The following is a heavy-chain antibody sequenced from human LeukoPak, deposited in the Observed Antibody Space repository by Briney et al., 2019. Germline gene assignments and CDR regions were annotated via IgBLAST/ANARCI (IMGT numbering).Heavy chain of an antibody. D-gene: IGHD3-3*01. CDR2: ISWQSRTR. Sequence: PGGSLRLSCVASGFFFDDYGMHWVRQVPGKGLEWVSGISWQSRTRKYADSVRGRFTISRDNAKNSLYLQMNSLKLEDTALYYCVKDRDFRSGLDVWGQGTMVTVS. J-gene: IGHJ6*02. V-gene: IGHV3-9*01. CDR3: VKDRDFRSGLDV. CDR1: GFFFDDYG.